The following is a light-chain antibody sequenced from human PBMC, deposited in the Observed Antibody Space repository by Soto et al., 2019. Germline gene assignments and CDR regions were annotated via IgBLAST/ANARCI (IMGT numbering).Light chain of an antibody. CDR1: QSVTNNY. CDR2: GAS. J-gene: IGKJ2*01. Sequence: EIVLTQSPGTLSLSPGERATLSCRASQSVTNNYLAWYQQKPDQAPRLLIYGASNRATGIPDRFSGSGSGTDFTLTINRLEPEDFAVYLCQQYGASSMYIFGPGTKVEI. V-gene: IGKV3-20*01. CDR3: QQYGASSMYI.